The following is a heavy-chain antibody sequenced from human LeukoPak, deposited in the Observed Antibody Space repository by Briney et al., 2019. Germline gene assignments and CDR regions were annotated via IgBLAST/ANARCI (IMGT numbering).Heavy chain of an antibody. Sequence: PSETLSLTCTVSGVPISSGSYCWSWVRQPAGKGLEWIGRIYTSGSTNYNPSLKSRVTMSVDTSKNQFSLKLSSVTAADTAVYYCATAVRGGFDIWGQGTMVTVSS. CDR3: ATAVRGGFDI. J-gene: IGHJ3*02. CDR2: IYTSGST. V-gene: IGHV4-61*02. CDR1: GVPISSGSYC. D-gene: IGHD3-10*01.